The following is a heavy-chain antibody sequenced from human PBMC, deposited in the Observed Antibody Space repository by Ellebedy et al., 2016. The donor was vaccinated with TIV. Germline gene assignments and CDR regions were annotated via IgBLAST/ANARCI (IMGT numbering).Heavy chain of an antibody. Sequence: GGSLRLSXAASGFTFSSYAMNWVRQAPGKGLEWVSYISSSSSTIYYADSVKGRFTISRDNAKNSLYLQMNSLRAEDTAVYYCASMGDSSGWYAPDYWGQGTLVTVSS. V-gene: IGHV3-48*04. CDR1: GFTFSSYA. D-gene: IGHD6-19*01. CDR3: ASMGDSSGWYAPDY. J-gene: IGHJ4*02. CDR2: ISSSSSTI.